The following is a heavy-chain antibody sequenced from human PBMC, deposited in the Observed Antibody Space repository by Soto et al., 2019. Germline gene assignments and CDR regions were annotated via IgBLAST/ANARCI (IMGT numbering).Heavy chain of an antibody. CDR1: GGTFSSYA. D-gene: IGHD1-26*01. V-gene: IGHV1-69*13. J-gene: IGHJ6*02. Sequence: SVKVSCKASGGTFSSYAISWVRQAPGQGLEWMGGIIPIFGTANYAQKFQGRVTITADESTSTAYMELSSLRSEDTAVYYCARVFVGATDYHYGMDVWGQGNTVTVSS. CDR2: IIPIFGTA. CDR3: ARVFVGATDYHYGMDV.